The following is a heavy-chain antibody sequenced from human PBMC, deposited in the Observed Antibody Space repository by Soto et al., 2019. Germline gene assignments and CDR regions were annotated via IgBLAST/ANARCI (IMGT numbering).Heavy chain of an antibody. D-gene: IGHD3-22*01. CDR1: GYIFTDYF. CDR3: ARGPKYYYDSTGEIDY. V-gene: IGHV1-2*02. CDR2: VKPNSDGT. Sequence: ASVKVSCKASGYIFTDYFLHWVRQAPGQGLEWMGWVKPNSDGTKYAQRFRGRVTMTKDTSINTAYMELSRLRSDDTAVYYCARGPKYYYDSTGEIDYWGQGTLVTVSS. J-gene: IGHJ4*02.